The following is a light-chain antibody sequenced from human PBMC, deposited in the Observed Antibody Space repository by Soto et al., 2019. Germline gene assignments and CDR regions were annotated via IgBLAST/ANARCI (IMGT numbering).Light chain of an antibody. V-gene: IGLV1-40*01. CDR1: SSNIGAEYD. Sequence: QSVLTQPPSVSGAPGQRVDISCTGSSSNIGAEYDVHWYQQLPGTAPKRPIYGDNNRPSGVPDRFSGSKSGTSASLAITGLQPEDEDDYYCQSYDSSLTTFVFGTGTKLTVL. CDR3: QSYDSSLTTFV. J-gene: IGLJ1*01. CDR2: GDN.